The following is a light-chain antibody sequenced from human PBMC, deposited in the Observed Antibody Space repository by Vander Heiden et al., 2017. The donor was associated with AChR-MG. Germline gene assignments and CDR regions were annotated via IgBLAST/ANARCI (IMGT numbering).Light chain of an antibody. Sequence: EIVLTQSPGTLSLSPGERATLSCRASQSVNSRYLAWYQQKAGQAPRLLISDASSRATGIPDRFSGPGSGTDFTLTISRLEPEDFAVYYCQLNGSSLPGTFGPGTKVEIK. CDR1: QSVNSRY. CDR3: QLNGSSLPGT. V-gene: IGKV3-20*01. J-gene: IGKJ1*01. CDR2: DAS.